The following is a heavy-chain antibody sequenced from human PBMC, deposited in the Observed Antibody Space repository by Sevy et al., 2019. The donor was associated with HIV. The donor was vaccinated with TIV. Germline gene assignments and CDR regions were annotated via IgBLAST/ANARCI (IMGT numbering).Heavy chain of an antibody. CDR3: AKDDGSTINGYRRFDP. J-gene: IGHJ5*02. CDR2: ISSDGSTK. CDR1: GFTFSTYG. Sequence: GGSLRLSCAASGFTFSTYGMHWVRQAPGKGLEWVAVISSDGSTKYYADSVKGRFTISRDNAKNTLYLQMNSLRREDTAVYYCAKDDGSTINGYRRFDPWGQGTLVTVSS. V-gene: IGHV3-30*18. D-gene: IGHD1-1*01.